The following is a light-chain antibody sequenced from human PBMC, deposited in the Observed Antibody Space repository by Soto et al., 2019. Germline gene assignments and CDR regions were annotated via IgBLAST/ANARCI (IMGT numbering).Light chain of an antibody. CDR3: CSYTGTSTLVR. CDR1: SSDVGGYNY. CDR2: EVS. V-gene: IGLV2-14*01. J-gene: IGLJ2*01. Sequence: QSALTQPASVSGSPGQSITISCTGTSSDVGGYNYVSWYQQHPGKAPKLMIYEVSNRPSGVSNRFSGSKSGNTASLTISGLQAEDEGDYHCCSYTGTSTLVRFGGGTQLTVL.